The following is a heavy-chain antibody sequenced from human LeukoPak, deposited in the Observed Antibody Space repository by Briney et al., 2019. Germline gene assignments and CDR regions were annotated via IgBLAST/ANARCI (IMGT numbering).Heavy chain of an antibody. CDR2: IYYSGST. Sequence: SETLSLTCTVSGGSISSYYWSWIRQPPGKGLEWIGYIYYSGSTNYNPSLKSRVTISVDTSKNQFSLKLSSVTAADTAVYYCARRSIFGVVIITLSAFDIWGQGTMVTVSS. J-gene: IGHJ3*02. D-gene: IGHD3-3*01. CDR3: ARRSIFGVVIITLSAFDI. V-gene: IGHV4-59*08. CDR1: GGSISSYY.